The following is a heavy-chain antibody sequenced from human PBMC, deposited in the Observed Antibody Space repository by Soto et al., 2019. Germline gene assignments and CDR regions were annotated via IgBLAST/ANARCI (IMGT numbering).Heavy chain of an antibody. CDR3: AAVRGSLGSLSFDY. Sequence: EVLLQQSGAEAREPGGVVKMSCAVSGITFSDLHMHWVKQAPGKGLEWVGLVEVENDDRLYAENYRGRLNINTDTSRHASYMELTSITSDDTAIYFCAAVRGSLGSLSFDYWGQGTPVTVSA. CDR1: GITFSDLH. J-gene: IGHJ4*02. D-gene: IGHD1-26*01. V-gene: IGHV1-69-2*01. CDR2: VEVENDDR.